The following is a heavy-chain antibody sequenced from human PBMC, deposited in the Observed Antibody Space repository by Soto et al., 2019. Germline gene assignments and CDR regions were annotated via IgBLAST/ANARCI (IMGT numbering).Heavy chain of an antibody. CDR1: GFTFSSYW. Sequence: EVQLVESGGGLVQPGGSLRLSCSASGFTFSSYWMHWVRQAPGKGLVWVSRINCDVSGTSYADSVKGRFTISRENAKNTLFLQMNSLRGEDTAVYYCARDRSYGIDVLGQGTTGTVSS. J-gene: IGHJ6*02. V-gene: IGHV3-74*01. CDR2: INCDVSGT. CDR3: ARDRSYGIDV.